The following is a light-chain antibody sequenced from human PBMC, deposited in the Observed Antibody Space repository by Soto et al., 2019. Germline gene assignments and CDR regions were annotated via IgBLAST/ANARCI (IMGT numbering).Light chain of an antibody. CDR3: SSYAGSNNLV. Sequence: QSALTQPPSASGSPGQSVTISCTGTSSDVGGYNYVSWYQQLPGKAPKLMIYEVIKRPSGVPDRFSGSTSGNTASLTVSGLQAEDEADYYCSSYAGSNNLVFGGGTKLTVL. CDR1: SSDVGGYNY. CDR2: EVI. J-gene: IGLJ2*01. V-gene: IGLV2-8*01.